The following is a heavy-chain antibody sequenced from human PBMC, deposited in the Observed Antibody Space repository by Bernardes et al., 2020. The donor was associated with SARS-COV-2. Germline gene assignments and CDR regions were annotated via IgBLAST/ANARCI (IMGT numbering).Heavy chain of an antibody. CDR1: GYTFTSYA. CDR3: ARGPRYFDWILSNPNYYDGMDV. Sequence: ACVKVSCKASGYTFTSYASSWVRQPPGHGLEWMGWISAYHGNTNYAQKPQGRVTMITDTSTSTAYMKLRSLRSYDTAVYYGARGPRYFDWILSNPNYYDGMDVWGQRTTVTVSS. V-gene: IGHV1-18*01. CDR2: ISAYHGNT. J-gene: IGHJ6*01. D-gene: IGHD3-9*01.